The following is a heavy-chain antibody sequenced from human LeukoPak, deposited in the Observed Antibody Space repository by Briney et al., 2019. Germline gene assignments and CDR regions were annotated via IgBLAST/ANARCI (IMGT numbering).Heavy chain of an antibody. CDR3: ARDLGKSXSWXPXXPPEH. D-gene: IGHD6-13*01. CDR2: ISYDGSNK. V-gene: IGHV3-30-3*01. Sequence: PGGSLRLSCAASGFTFNSYAMHWVRQAPGKGLEWVALISYDGSNKYYADSVKGRFTISRDNSKKTLYLQMNSLRAEDTALYYCARDLGKSXSWXPXXPPEHWGQGTXVTVSS. CDR1: GFTFNSYA. J-gene: IGHJ4*02.